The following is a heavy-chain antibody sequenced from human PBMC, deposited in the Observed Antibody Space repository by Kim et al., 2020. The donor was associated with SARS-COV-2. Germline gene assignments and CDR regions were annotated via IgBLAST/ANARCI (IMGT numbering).Heavy chain of an antibody. J-gene: IGHJ6*02. CDR1: GYSFTSYW. V-gene: IGHV5-51*01. D-gene: IGHD5-12*01. CDR3: ARGEGSGYDSAYYYYGMDV. CDR2: IYPGDSDT. Sequence: GESLKISCKGSGYSFTSYWIGWVRQMPGKGLEWMGIIYPGDSDTRYSPSFQGQVTISADKSISTAYLQWSSLKASDTAMYYCARGEGSGYDSAYYYYGMDVWGQGTTVTVSS.